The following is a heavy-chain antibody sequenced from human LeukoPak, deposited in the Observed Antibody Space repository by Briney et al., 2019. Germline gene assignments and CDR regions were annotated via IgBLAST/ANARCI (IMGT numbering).Heavy chain of an antibody. CDR1: GGTFRRYT. V-gene: IGHV1-69*02. Sequence: SVKLSCKSCGGTFRRYTICWVRQARGQGLEWMGRIIPILGIANYAQKFQGRVTITADKSTSTAYMELSSLRSEDTAVYYCASGTGGFDPWGQGTLVTVSS. CDR3: ASGTGGFDP. D-gene: IGHD1-26*01. CDR2: IIPILGIA. J-gene: IGHJ5*02.